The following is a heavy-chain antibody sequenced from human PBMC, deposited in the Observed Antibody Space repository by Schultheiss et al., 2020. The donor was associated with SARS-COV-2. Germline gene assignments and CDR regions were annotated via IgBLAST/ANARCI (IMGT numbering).Heavy chain of an antibody. V-gene: IGHV4-34*01. CDR3: ARVPDTSYDFWSGYYGSWFDP. Sequence: SETLSLTCTVSGGSISSYYWSWIRQPAGKGLEWIGEINHSGSTNYNPSLKSRVTISVDTSKNQFSLKLSSVTAADTAVYYCARVPDTSYDFWSGYYGSWFDPWGQGTLVTVSS. CDR1: GGSISSYY. J-gene: IGHJ5*02. CDR2: INHSGST. D-gene: IGHD3-3*01.